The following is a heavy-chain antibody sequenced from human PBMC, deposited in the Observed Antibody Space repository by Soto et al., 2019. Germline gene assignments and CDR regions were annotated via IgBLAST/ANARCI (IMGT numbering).Heavy chain of an antibody. Sequence: EVQLLESGGGLVQPGGSLRLSCAASGCTLSSYVMSWVRQAPGKGLEWVSAISGSGGSTYYADSVKGRFTISRDNSKNTLYLQMNSLRAEDTAVYYCARPTTVIYFDYWGQGTLVTVSS. CDR3: ARPTTVIYFDY. J-gene: IGHJ4*02. V-gene: IGHV3-23*01. CDR1: GCTLSSYV. CDR2: ISGSGGST. D-gene: IGHD4-17*01.